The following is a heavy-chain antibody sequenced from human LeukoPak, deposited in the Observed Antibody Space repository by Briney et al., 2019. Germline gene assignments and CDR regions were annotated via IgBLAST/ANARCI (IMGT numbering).Heavy chain of an antibody. CDR3: AKDRLRYFDWLPHDY. J-gene: IGHJ4*02. CDR1: GFTFNFYG. D-gene: IGHD3-9*01. CDR2: IQYDGSNK. Sequence: PGGSLRLSCAASGFTFNFYGMHWVRQAPGKGLEWVTFIQYDGSNKFYADSVKGRFTISRDNSKNTLYLQMNSLRAEDTAVYYCAKDRLRYFDWLPHDYWGQGTLVTVSS. V-gene: IGHV3-30*02.